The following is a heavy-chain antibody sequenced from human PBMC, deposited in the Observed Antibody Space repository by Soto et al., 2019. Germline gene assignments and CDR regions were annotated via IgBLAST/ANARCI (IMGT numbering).Heavy chain of an antibody. J-gene: IGHJ6*02. V-gene: IGHV4-39*01. D-gene: IGHD3-3*01. Sequence: SETLSLTCTVSGGSISSSSYYWGWIRQPPGKGLEWIGSIYYSGSTYYNPSLKSRVTISVDTSKNQFSLKLSSVTAADTAVYYCARQTLRQGVIFWSVYHEVGYGMDVGGQGTTVTVSS. CDR3: ARQTLRQGVIFWSVYHEVGYGMDV. CDR1: GGSISSSSYY. CDR2: IYYSGST.